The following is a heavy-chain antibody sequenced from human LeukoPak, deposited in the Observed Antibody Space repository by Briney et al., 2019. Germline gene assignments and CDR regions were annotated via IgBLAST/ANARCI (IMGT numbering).Heavy chain of an antibody. CDR3: AKDPLSVDYYGDAGLYYFDH. CDR1: GFTFSSYG. CDR2: IRYDGSNK. J-gene: IGHJ4*02. Sequence: PGGSLRLSCAASGFTFSSYGMHWVRQAPGKGLEWVAFIRYDGSNKYYADSVKGRFTLSRDNSKNTVFLQMNSLRVEDTAVYYCAKDPLSVDYYGDAGLYYFDHWGQGTLVTVSS. V-gene: IGHV3-30*02. D-gene: IGHD3-10*01.